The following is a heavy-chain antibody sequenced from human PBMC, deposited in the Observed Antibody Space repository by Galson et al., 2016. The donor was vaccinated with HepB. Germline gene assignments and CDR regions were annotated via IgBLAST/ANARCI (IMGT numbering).Heavy chain of an antibody. J-gene: IGHJ4*02. D-gene: IGHD4-17*01. V-gene: IGHV3-21*01. CDR2: ISSSSSYI. Sequence: SLRLSCAASGFTFSSYSMNWARQAPGKGLEWVSSISSSSSYIYYADSVKGRFTISRDNAKNSLYLQMNSLRAEDTAVYYCARAVSWDYGDYAGYWGQGTLVTVSS. CDR3: ARAVSWDYGDYAGY. CDR1: GFTFSSYS.